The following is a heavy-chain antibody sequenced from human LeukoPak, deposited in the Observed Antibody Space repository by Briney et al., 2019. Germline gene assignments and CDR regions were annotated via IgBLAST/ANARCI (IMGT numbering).Heavy chain of an antibody. Sequence: GASVKVSCKASGYTFTSYDINWVRQATGQGLEWMGWMNPNSGNTGYAQKFQGRVTMTRNTSISTAYMELSSLRSEDTAVYYCASDRDGSGSYYNWGQGTLVTVSS. J-gene: IGHJ4*02. CDR3: ASDRDGSGSYYN. CDR2: MNPNSGNT. CDR1: GYTFTSYD. D-gene: IGHD3-10*01. V-gene: IGHV1-8*01.